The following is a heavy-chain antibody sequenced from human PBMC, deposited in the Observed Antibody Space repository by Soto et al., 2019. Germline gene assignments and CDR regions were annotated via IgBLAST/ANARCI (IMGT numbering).Heavy chain of an antibody. CDR3: AKDKGAVAEWEGMDV. CDR1: GFTFDDYA. D-gene: IGHD6-19*01. Sequence: EVQLVESGGGLVQPGRSLRLSCAASGFTFDDYAMHWVRQAPGKGLEWVSGISWNSGSIGYADSVKGRFTISRDNAKNSLYLQMNSLRAEDTALYYCAKDKGAVAEWEGMDVWGQGTTVTVSS. V-gene: IGHV3-9*01. J-gene: IGHJ6*02. CDR2: ISWNSGSI.